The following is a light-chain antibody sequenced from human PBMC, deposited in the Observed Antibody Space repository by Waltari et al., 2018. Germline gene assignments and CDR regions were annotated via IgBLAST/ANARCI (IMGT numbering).Light chain of an antibody. CDR1: SSNIGAGYD. CDR3: QSYDSSLSGWV. V-gene: IGLV1-40*01. CDR2: GNS. Sequence: QSVLPQPPSVSGAPRQRVTISCTGSSSNIGAGYDVPWYQQLPGTAPKLLIYGNSNRPSGVPDRFSGSKSGTSASLAITGLQAEDEADYYCQSYDSSLSGWVFGGGTKLTVL. J-gene: IGLJ3*02.